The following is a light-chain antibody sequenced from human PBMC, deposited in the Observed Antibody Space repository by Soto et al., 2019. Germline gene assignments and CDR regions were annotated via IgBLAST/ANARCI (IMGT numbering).Light chain of an antibody. V-gene: IGKV3-20*01. J-gene: IGKJ4*01. Sequence: EIVLKQSPDTLSLSPGERATLSCRASQSVKNNYLAWYQQKPGQPPRFLIYDASSRATGIPDRFSGSGSGTDFTLTISRLEPEDFAVYYCQHYGSTPLTFGGGTKVDIK. CDR1: QSVKNNY. CDR2: DAS. CDR3: QHYGSTPLT.